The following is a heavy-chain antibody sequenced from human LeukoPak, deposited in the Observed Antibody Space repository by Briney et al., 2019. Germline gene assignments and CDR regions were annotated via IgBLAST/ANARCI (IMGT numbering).Heavy chain of an antibody. CDR3: ARGGTIYDSISEDAFDI. J-gene: IGHJ3*02. D-gene: IGHD3-22*01. CDR1: GYTFTNYD. V-gene: IGHV1-8*01. Sequence: ASVKVSCKASGYTFTNYDINWVRQATGQGLEWMGWMNPNSGNTGYAQELQGRVTMTRNSSISTAFMELSSLRSEDTAVYYCARGGTIYDSISEDAFDIWGQGTMVTVSS. CDR2: MNPNSGNT.